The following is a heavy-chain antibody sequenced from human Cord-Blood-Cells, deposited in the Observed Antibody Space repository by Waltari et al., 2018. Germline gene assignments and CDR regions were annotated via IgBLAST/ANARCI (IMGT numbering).Heavy chain of an antibody. J-gene: IGHJ4*02. V-gene: IGHV4-39*01. CDR3: ARHYDFWSGYFDY. D-gene: IGHD3-3*01. CDR2: IDYGGNT. Sequence: QLQLQESGPGLVKPSETLSLTCTVSGGSSSSGRYYWGWSRQPPGTGLEWIGSIDYGGNTYTNPSLKSRVTISVDTSKNQFSLKLSSVTAADTAVYYCARHYDFWSGYFDYWGQGTLVTVSS. CDR1: GGSSSSGRYY.